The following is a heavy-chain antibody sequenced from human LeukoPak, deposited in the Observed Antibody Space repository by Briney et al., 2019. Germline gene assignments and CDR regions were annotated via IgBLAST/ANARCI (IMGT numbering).Heavy chain of an antibody. J-gene: IGHJ4*02. V-gene: IGHV1-2*02. CDR2: IKPNSGGT. CDR1: GYTFTGYY. CDR3: ARDLSRSTYYYDSSGYAPFDY. D-gene: IGHD3-22*01. Sequence: ASVKVSCKASGYTFTGYYMHWVRQAPGQGLEWMGWIKPNSGGTNYAQKFQGRVTMTRDTSISTAYMELRSLRSDDTAVYYCARDLSRSTYYYDSSGYAPFDYWGQGTLVTVSS.